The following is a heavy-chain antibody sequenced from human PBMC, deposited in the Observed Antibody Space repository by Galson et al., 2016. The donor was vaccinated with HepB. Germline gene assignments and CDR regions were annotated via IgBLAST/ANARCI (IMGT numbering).Heavy chain of an antibody. CDR3: ARHITVSGTRGFDY. J-gene: IGHJ4*02. CDR2: IYHTGST. Sequence: SETLSLTCTVSGGSISANWWSWVRRPPAKGLEWIGEIYHTGSTYYNPSLNSRVSISIDESKNQLSLRLTSVTAADTAVYYCARHITVSGTRGFDYWGQGILVTGSS. D-gene: IGHD2-8*01. CDR1: GGSISANW. V-gene: IGHV4-4*02.